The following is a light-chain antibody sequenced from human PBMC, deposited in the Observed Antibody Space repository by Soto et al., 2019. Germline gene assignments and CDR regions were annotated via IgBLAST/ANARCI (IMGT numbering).Light chain of an antibody. CDR3: QQGHNWPLT. CDR1: QRISTE. Sequence: EIVMTQSPATLSVSPGERATLSCRASQRISTELAWYQQKPGQPPSLLIYSASTRATGVPARFTGSGSGSEFTLTISGLQSEDFAVYYCQQGHNWPLTFGQGTRLEI. CDR2: SAS. J-gene: IGKJ2*01. V-gene: IGKV3-15*01.